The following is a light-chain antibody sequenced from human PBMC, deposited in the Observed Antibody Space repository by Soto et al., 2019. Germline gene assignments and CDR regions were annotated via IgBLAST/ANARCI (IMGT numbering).Light chain of an antibody. J-gene: IGKJ2*01. CDR2: AAS. CDR1: QSISSY. CDR3: QQSYSTLYT. V-gene: IGKV1-39*01. Sequence: DIQMTQSPSSLSASVGDRVTITCRASQSISSYLNWYQQKPGKAPKLLIYAASSLQSGVPSRFSGSGSGTDFTLTISSLQPEDFATYYCQQSYSTLYTIGQWTKLEIK.